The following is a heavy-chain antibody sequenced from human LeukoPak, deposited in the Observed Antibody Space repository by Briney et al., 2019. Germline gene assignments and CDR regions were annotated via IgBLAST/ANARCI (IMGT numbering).Heavy chain of an antibody. Sequence: PSETLSLTCTVSGGSIATYYWSWIRQPPGKGLEWIAFIYYGGGTNYNPSLKSRVAISLDTSKNQFSLRLTSVTAADTAVYYCARHVIYSGVYSYWFDPWGLGTLVTVSS. CDR3: ARHVIYSGVYSYWFDP. J-gene: IGHJ5*02. CDR1: GGSIATYY. D-gene: IGHD5-12*01. CDR2: IYYGGGT. V-gene: IGHV4-59*08.